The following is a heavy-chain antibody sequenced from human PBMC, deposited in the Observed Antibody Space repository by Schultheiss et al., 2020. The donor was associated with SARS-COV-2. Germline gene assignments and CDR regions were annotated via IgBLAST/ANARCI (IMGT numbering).Heavy chain of an antibody. CDR2: INGRGTTT. CDR3: AKDFGSGRLYFDF. V-gene: IGHV3-23*01. D-gene: IGHD3-16*01. CDR1: GFTFDNYA. Sequence: GESLKISCAASGFTFDNYAMSWVRQAPGKGLEWVSGINGRGTTTYYADSVKGRFAMSRVNSKNTLSLDMNNLRAEDTALYYCAKDFGSGRLYFDFWSQGTLVTVSS. J-gene: IGHJ4*02.